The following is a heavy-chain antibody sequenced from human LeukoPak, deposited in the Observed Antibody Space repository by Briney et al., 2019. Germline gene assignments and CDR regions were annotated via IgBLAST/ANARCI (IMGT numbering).Heavy chain of an antibody. CDR1: GGSISSDY. CDR3: ARMYYDILAGYSFDY. D-gene: IGHD3-9*01. CDR2: IYYSGST. V-gene: IGHV4-59*01. Sequence: SETLSLTCTVSGGSISSDYWSWIRQPPGKGLEWIGYIYYSGSTNYNPSLKSRVTISVDTPKNQFSLELSSVTAADTAVYYCARMYYDILAGYSFDYWGQGTLVTVSS. J-gene: IGHJ4*02.